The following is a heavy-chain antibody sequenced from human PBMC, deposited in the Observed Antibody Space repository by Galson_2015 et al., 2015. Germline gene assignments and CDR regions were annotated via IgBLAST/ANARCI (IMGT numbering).Heavy chain of an antibody. CDR1: GGTFSSYA. J-gene: IGHJ6*02. Sequence: SVKVSCKASGGTFSSYAISWVRQAPGQGLEWMGGIIPIFGTANYAQKFQGRVTITADESTSTAYMELSSLRSEDTAVYYCARAITMVRGVMHYYYYGMDVWGQGTTVTVSS. CDR3: ARAITMVRGVMHYYYYGMDV. V-gene: IGHV1-69*13. D-gene: IGHD3-10*01. CDR2: IIPIFGTA.